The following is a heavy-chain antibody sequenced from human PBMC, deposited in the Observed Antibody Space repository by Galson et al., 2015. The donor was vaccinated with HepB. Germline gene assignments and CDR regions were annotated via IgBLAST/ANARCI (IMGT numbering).Heavy chain of an antibody. V-gene: IGHV4-4*02. D-gene: IGHD6-6*01. CDR2: IYHSGST. J-gene: IGHJ6*02. CDR3: ARAARENYYYYGMDV. Sequence: SETLSLTCAVSGGSISSSNWWSWVRQPPGKGLEWIGEIYHSGSTNYNPSLKSRVTISVDKSKNQFSLKLSSVTAADTAVYYCARAARENYYYYGMDVWGQGTTVTVSS. CDR1: GGSISSSNW.